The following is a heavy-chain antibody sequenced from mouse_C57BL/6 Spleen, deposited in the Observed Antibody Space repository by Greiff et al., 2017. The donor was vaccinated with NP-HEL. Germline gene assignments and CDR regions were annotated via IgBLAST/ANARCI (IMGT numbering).Heavy chain of an antibody. CDR3: AYSDY. Sequence: QVQLQQSGAELARPGASVKLSCKASGYTFTSYGISWVKQRTGQGLEWIGEIYPTSGNTYYNEKFKGKATLTADKSSSTAYMELRSLTSEDSAVYFCAYSDYWGQGTTLTVSS. J-gene: IGHJ2*01. CDR2: IYPTSGNT. CDR1: GYTFTSYG. V-gene: IGHV1-81*01.